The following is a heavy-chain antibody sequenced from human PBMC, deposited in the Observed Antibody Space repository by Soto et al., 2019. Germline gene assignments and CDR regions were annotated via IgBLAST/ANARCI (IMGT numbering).Heavy chain of an antibody. J-gene: IGHJ4*02. V-gene: IGHV3-64*07. CDR1: GFTFSSSY. CDR3: AREYYYRSGRYYFEY. D-gene: IGHD3-10*01. Sequence: EVQLVESGGGLVQPGGSLRLSCAASGFTFSSSYMHWVRQAPGKGLQYVSAISPGGGSTFYTDSVKGRFTISRDNSKNMLYLQMGSLRAEDMAVYYCAREYYYRSGRYYFEYWGQGTLVTVSS. CDR2: ISPGGGST.